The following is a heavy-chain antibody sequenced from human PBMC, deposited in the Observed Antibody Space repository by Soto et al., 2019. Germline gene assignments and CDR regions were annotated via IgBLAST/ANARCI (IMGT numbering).Heavy chain of an antibody. CDR2: IYYSGTT. V-gene: IGHV4-59*11. J-gene: IGHJ4*02. CDR1: GGSLSMQY. CDR3: ARGYCSGTTCYSRTFDY. D-gene: IGHD2-15*01. Sequence: SPALFVSWTVSGGSLSMQYWSWIRQPPGKGLEWIGYIYYSGTTNYNPSLRSRVTISADTSKSQLSLRLSSVTAADTAVYYCARGYCSGTTCYSRTFDYWGQGALVTVSS.